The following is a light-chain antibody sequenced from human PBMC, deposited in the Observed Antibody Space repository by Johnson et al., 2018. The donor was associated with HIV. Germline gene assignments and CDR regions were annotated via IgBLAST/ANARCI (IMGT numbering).Light chain of an antibody. CDR3: GTWDSSLSAGV. CDR2: ENN. J-gene: IGLJ1*01. Sequence: QSVLTQPPSVSAAPGQKVTISCSGSSSNIGNNYVSWYQQLPGTAPKLLIYENNKRPSGIPDRFSGSQFGTSATLGITVLQTGDEADYYCGTWDSSLSAGVFGTGTKVTV. V-gene: IGLV1-51*02. CDR1: SSNIGNNY.